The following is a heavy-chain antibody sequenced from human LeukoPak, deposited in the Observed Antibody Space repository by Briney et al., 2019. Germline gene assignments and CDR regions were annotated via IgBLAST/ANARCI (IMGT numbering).Heavy chain of an antibody. CDR2: INPHSGGT. D-gene: IGHD2-21*02. Sequence: ASVKVSCKASGFTFGGHYIHWVRQAPGQGLEWMGYINPHSGGTSSPQKFQGRVTMTTDTSISAVYMELSSLTSDDTAMYYCVREGNELLSKNFDHWGQGSLVTVSS. CDR3: VREGNELLSKNFDH. V-gene: IGHV1-2*02. CDR1: GFTFGGHY. J-gene: IGHJ4*02.